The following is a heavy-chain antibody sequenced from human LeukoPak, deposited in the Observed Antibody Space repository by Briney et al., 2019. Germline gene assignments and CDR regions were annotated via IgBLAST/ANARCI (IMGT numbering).Heavy chain of an antibody. D-gene: IGHD5-18*01. V-gene: IGHV3-48*03. CDR3: ARDLSGIAGYTYGRGIDY. Sequence: GGSLRLSCAASGFTFSSYEMNWVRQAPGKGLEWVSYISSSGSSIYYADSVKGRFTISRDNAKNSLYLQMNSLRAEDTAVYYCARDLSGIAGYTYGRGIDYWGQGTLVTVSS. CDR1: GFTFSSYE. J-gene: IGHJ4*02. CDR2: ISSSGSSI.